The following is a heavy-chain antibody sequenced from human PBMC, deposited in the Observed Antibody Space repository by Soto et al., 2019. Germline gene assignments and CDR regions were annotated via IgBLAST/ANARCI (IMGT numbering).Heavy chain of an antibody. CDR3: ARVTSADTALKGLRY. V-gene: IGHV1-2*02. J-gene: IGHJ4*02. D-gene: IGHD5-18*01. CDR1: GYTFTGYY. CDR2: INPNSGGT. Sequence: ASVKVSCKASGYTFTGYYMHWVRQAPGQGLEWMGWINPNSGGTNYAQKFQGRVTMTRDTSISTAYMELSRLRSDDTAVYYCARVTSADTALKGLRYWGQGTLVTVSS.